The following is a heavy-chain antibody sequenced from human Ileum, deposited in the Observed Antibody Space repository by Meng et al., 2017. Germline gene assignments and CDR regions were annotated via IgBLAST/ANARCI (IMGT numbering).Heavy chain of an antibody. CDR1: GFSFSNSE. D-gene: IGHD3-10*01. CDR3: ARELERGFEEFYDY. V-gene: IGHV3-48*03. Sequence: GESLKISCAASGFSFSNSEMVWGRQAPGKGLEWVASITSSGTTIHYADSVKGRFTISRDNAKRSLYLQMNSLRVEDTGFYYCARELERGFEEFYDYWGQGTLVTVSS. J-gene: IGHJ4*02. CDR2: ITSSGTTI.